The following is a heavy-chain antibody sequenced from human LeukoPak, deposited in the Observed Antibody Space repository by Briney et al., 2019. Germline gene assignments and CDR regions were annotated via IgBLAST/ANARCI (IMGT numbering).Heavy chain of an antibody. Sequence: GASVRVSCKASRYTFTTYNIHWVRQAPGQGLKWMGWITPNSGGTNYAQKFQGRVTMTRDTSISTAYMELSRLRSDDTAAYSCARGRGGGYFDFWGQETLVTVSS. J-gene: IGHJ4*02. CDR1: RYTFTTYN. D-gene: IGHD2-15*01. CDR2: ITPNSGGT. CDR3: ARGRGGGYFDF. V-gene: IGHV1-2*02.